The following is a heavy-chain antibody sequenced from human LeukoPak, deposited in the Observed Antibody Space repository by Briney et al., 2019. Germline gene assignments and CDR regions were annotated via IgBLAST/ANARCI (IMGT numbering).Heavy chain of an antibody. CDR3: AREDNSGSYYFDY. D-gene: IGHD1-26*01. CDR2: IYYSGST. V-gene: IGHV4-39*07. Sequence: SETLSLTCTVSGGSISSSSYYWGWIRQPPGKGLEWIGSIYYSGSTYYNPSLKSRVTISVDTSKNQFSLKLSSVTAADTAVYYCAREDNSGSYYFDYWGQGTLVTVSS. J-gene: IGHJ4*02. CDR1: GGSISSSSYY.